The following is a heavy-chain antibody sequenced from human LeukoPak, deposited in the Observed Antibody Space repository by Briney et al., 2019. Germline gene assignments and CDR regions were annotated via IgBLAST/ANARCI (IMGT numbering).Heavy chain of an antibody. CDR1: GFTFDDYA. Sequence: PGGSLRLSCAASGFTFDDYAMHWVRQPRGKGLEGVSLISGDGGRTYYADSVKGRFTVSRDNSKNTLYLQMNSLGTEDTALYYCAKDLFIARGYFYYMDVWGKGTTVTVSS. J-gene: IGHJ6*03. V-gene: IGHV3-43*02. D-gene: IGHD2-15*01. CDR3: AKDLFIARGYFYYMDV. CDR2: ISGDGGRT.